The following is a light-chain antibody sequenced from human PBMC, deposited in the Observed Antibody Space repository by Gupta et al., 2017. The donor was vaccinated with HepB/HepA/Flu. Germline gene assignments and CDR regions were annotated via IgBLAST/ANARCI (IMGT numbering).Light chain of an antibody. V-gene: IGKV3-20*01. CDR3: QQYGSSPLFT. CDR2: GAS. J-gene: IGKJ3*01. Sequence: EIVLTQSPGTLSLSPGERATLSCRASQSVSNSYLAWYQQKPGQPPRLLIYGASSRATGIPDRFSGSGYGTDFTLTISRLEPEDFAVYYCQQYGSSPLFTFGHGTKVDIK. CDR1: QSVSNSY.